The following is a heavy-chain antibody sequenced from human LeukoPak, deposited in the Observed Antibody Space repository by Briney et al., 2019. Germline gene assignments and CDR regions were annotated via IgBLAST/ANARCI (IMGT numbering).Heavy chain of an antibody. CDR2: ISSSSSYI. D-gene: IGHD2-15*01. V-gene: IGHV3-21*01. Sequence: PGGSLRLSCAASGFTFSSYSMNWVRQAPGKGLEWVSSISSSSSYIYYADSVKGRFTISRDNAKNSLYLQMNSLRAEDTAVYYCARDLVTTLGYIHYGMDVWGQGTTVTVSS. CDR3: ARDLVTTLGYIHYGMDV. J-gene: IGHJ6*02. CDR1: GFTFSSYS.